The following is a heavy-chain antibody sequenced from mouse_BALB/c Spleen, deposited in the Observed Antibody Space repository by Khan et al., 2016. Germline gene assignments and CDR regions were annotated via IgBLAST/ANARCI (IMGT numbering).Heavy chain of an antibody. D-gene: IGHD2-4*01. J-gene: IGHJ3*01. CDR1: GYSFTNYG. CDR3: ARWGYDYAWFAY. Sequence: QIQLVQSGPELKKPGETVKIPCKASGYSFTNYGMNWVKQAPGKGLKWMGWIDTNTGEPTYAEEFKGRFAFSLETSAITAYLQINNLKNDDTATYFCARWGYDYAWFAYWGQGTLVTVSA. CDR2: IDTNTGEP. V-gene: IGHV9-3*02.